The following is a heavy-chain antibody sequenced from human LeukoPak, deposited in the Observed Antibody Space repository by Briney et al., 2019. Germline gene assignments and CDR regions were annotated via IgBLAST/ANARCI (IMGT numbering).Heavy chain of an antibody. D-gene: IGHD3-3*01. Sequence: GGSLRLSCAASGFPFSSHAMSWVRQPPGKGLEWVALISSGSEKYYADSVKGRFTISRDNSKNMLYLQVNSLRADDTAVYYCARDLELSAVYYFDSWGQGTLVIVSS. CDR2: ISSGSEK. CDR1: GFPFSSHA. CDR3: ARDLELSAVYYFDS. J-gene: IGHJ4*02. V-gene: IGHV3-30*04.